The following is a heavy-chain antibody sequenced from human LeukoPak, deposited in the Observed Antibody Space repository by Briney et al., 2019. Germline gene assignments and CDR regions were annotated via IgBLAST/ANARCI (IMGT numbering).Heavy chain of an antibody. V-gene: IGHV1-69*04. CDR2: IIPILGIA. D-gene: IGHD3-22*01. Sequence: GSSVKVSCKASGGTFSSYAISWVRQAPGQGLEWMGRIIPILGIANYAQKFQGRVTITADKSTSTAYMELSSLRSEDTAVYYCARDTAVRYYYDSSGLPYFDYWGQGTLVTVSS. CDR3: ARDTAVRYYYDSSGLPYFDY. CDR1: GGTFSSYA. J-gene: IGHJ4*02.